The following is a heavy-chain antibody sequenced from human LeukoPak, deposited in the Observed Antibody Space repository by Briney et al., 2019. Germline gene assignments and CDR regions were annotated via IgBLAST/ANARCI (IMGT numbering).Heavy chain of an antibody. D-gene: IGHD6-13*01. Sequence: SETLSLTCTVSGGSISSGDYYWSWIRRPPGKGLEWIGYIYYSGSTYYNPSLKSRVTISVDTSKNQFSLKLSSVTAADTAVYYCARDGSSSWYFDYWGQGTLVTVSS. J-gene: IGHJ4*02. CDR3: ARDGSSSWYFDY. CDR2: IYYSGST. V-gene: IGHV4-30-4*01. CDR1: GGSISSGDYY.